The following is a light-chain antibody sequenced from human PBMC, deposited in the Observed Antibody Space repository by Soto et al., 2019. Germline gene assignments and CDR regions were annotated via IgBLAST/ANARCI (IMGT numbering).Light chain of an antibody. CDR2: FAS. V-gene: IGKV3-15*01. CDR1: QSVSNN. CDR3: QQYNEWPLT. J-gene: IGKJ4*01. Sequence: ERVMTQSPATLSVSPGEKATLSCRASQSVSNNLAWYQQKPGQAPRLLMYFASTRATAIPAMFSGSGSGTEFSLTISILQSEDFAVYYCQQYNEWPLTFGGGTKVETK.